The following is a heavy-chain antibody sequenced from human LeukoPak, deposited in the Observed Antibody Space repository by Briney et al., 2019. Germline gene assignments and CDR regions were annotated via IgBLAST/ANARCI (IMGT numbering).Heavy chain of an antibody. V-gene: IGHV1-8*02. CDR2: INPNSGNT. CDR1: GYTFTGYY. D-gene: IGHD5-18*01. J-gene: IGHJ4*02. Sequence: GASVKVSCKASGYTFTGYYMHWVRQAPGQGLEWMGWINPNSGNTGYAQKFQGRVTMTRNTSISTAYMELSSLRSEDTAVYYCARAPLYSYGGLYWGQGTLVTVSS. CDR3: ARAPLYSYGGLY.